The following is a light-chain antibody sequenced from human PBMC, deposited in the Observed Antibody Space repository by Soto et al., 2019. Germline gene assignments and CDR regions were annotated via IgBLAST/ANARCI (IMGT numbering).Light chain of an antibody. CDR3: QSYDSSTVV. Sequence: NFMLTQPHSVSESPGKTVPSPSPAVMVPFPANMCSGNRRPPAGPPPPLFMRVNKGPLGVPDRFSGSTDGSSNSASLTLSGLQTEDEADYYCQSYDSSTVVFGGGTKVTVL. CDR1: MVPFPAN. CDR2: RV. V-gene: IGLV6-57*04. J-gene: IGLJ2*01.